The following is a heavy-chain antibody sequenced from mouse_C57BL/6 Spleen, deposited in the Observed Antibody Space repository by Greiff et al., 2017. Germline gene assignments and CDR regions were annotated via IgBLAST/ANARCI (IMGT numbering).Heavy chain of an antibody. V-gene: IGHV1-54*01. J-gene: IGHJ3*01. Sequence: QAQLQQSGAELVRPGTSVKVSCKASGYAFTNYWIEWVKQRPGQGLEWIGGINPGSGGTNYNEKFKGKATLTADKSSSTAYMQLSSLTSEDSAVYFCAREAYWGQGTLVTVSA. CDR2: INPGSGGT. CDR3: AREAY. CDR1: GYAFTNYW.